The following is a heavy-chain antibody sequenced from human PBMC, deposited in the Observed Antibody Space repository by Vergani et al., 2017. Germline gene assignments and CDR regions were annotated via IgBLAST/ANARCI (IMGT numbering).Heavy chain of an antibody. J-gene: IGHJ4*02. Sequence: VQLVESGGGLVQPGGSLRLSCAASGFTFSSYAMHWVRQAPGKGLEWVAVISYDGSNKYYADSVKGRFTISRDNSKNTLYLQMNSLRAEDTAVYYCARDRRLVGATMYYWGQGTLVTVSS. V-gene: IGHV3-30-3*01. CDR1: GFTFSSYA. CDR3: ARDRRLVGATMYY. D-gene: IGHD1-26*01. CDR2: ISYDGSNK.